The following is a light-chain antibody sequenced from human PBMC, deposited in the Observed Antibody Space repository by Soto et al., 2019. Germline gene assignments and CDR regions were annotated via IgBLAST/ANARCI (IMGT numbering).Light chain of an antibody. Sequence: QSALTQPASVSGSPGQSITISCTGTSSDVGGYNYVSWYQQHPGKAPKLMIYDVSNRPSGVSNRFSGSKSGNTASLTISWLQDEDEADYYCSSYTSSNPLMVFGGGTKLTVL. CDR3: SSYTSSNPLMV. V-gene: IGLV2-14*01. J-gene: IGLJ2*01. CDR2: DVS. CDR1: SSDVGGYNY.